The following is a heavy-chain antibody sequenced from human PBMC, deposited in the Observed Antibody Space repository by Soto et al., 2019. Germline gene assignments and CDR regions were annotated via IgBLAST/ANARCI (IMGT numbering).Heavy chain of an antibody. Sequence: QVHLQESGPGLVKPSGTLSLTCAVSGDSVSSDNWWSWVRQPPGKEMEWIGEIHRSGITTYNPSLESRVTMSIDKSKNQFYLDLTSVTAADTAIYFCASAADYRLNYWGQGTLGTVSS. CDR1: GDSVSSDNW. CDR3: ASAADYRLNY. D-gene: IGHD4-17*01. CDR2: IHRSGIT. V-gene: IGHV4-4*02. J-gene: IGHJ4*02.